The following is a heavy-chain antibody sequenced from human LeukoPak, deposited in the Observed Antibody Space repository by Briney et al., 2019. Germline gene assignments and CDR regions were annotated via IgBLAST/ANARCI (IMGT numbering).Heavy chain of an antibody. CDR2: MNPNSGNT. J-gene: IGHJ3*02. D-gene: IGHD3-22*01. V-gene: IGHV1-8*01. CDR1: GYTFTSYD. Sequence: VSCKASGYTFTSYDINWVRQATGQGVEWMGWMNPNSGNTGYAQKFQGRVTMTRNTSISTAYMDLTSLRSEDTAVYYCARGGSYYDSSGYYRGAFDIWGQGTMVTVSS. CDR3: ARGGSYYDSSGYYRGAFDI.